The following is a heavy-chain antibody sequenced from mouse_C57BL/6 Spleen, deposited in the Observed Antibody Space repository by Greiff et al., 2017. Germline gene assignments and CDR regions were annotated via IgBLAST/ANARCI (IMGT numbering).Heavy chain of an antibody. CDR1: GFTFSDAW. D-gene: IGHD3-2*02. V-gene: IGHV6-6*01. J-gene: IGHJ2*01. CDR2: IRNKANNHAT. Sequence: EVQVVESGGGLVQPGGSMKLSCAASGFTFSDAWMDWVRQSPEKGLEWVAEIRNKANNHATYYAESVKGRFTISRDDSKSSVYLQMNSLRAEDTGIYYCTRQSSVSHYFDYWGQGTTLTVSS. CDR3: TRQSSVSHYFDY.